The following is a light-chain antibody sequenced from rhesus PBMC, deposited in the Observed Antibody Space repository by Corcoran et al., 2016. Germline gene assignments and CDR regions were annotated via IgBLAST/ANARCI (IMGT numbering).Light chain of an antibody. V-gene: IGKV3-24*01. CDR3: LQHSNWPYS. J-gene: IGKJ2*01. CDR1: QSVSNS. CDR2: GAS. Sequence: EIVMTQSPATLSLSPGERATLSCRASQSVSNSLAWYQQLPGQAPRLLIYGASSRATGIPDRFSGSGYGTDFTLTISSLEPEDVAVYYCLQHSNWPYSFGQGTKVEIK.